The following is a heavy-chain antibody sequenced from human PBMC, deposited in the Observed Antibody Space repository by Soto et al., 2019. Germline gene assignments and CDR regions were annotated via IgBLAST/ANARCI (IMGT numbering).Heavy chain of an antibody. J-gene: IGHJ6*02. CDR3: VKYGGAAAGPTFYYGLDV. Sequence: EVQLLESGGALVQPGGSLRLSCAASGVFFSNYHMSWVRQSPGKGLQWVAAISGGGDSTYYADSVKGRFTISRDNSENTLWLQMNSQRAGDTAVYYGVKYGGAAAGPTFYYGLDVWGQGTTVTVSS. CDR1: GVFFSNYH. D-gene: IGHD6-13*01. V-gene: IGHV3-23*01. CDR2: ISGGGDST.